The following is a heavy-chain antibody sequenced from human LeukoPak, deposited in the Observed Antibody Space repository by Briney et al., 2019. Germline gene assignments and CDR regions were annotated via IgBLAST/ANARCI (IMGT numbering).Heavy chain of an antibody. Sequence: SETLSLTCAVYGGSFSGHYWSWIRQPPGKGLEWIGEMYLSGTTHSNPSVKSRVTISIDKSKNQFFLNLSSVTAADTAVYYCAGLVGRYSSGLYHYYFDYWGQGTLVTVSS. CDR2: MYLSGTT. CDR3: AGLVGRYSSGLYHYYFDY. J-gene: IGHJ4*02. D-gene: IGHD3-22*01. V-gene: IGHV4-34*01. CDR1: GGSFSGHY.